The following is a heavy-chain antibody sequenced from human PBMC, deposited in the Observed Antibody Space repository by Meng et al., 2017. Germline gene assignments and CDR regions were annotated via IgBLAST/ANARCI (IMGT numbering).Heavy chain of an antibody. J-gene: IGHJ5*02. CDR1: GYTFTGYY. CDR2: INPNSGGT. Sequence: ASVKVSCKASGYTFTGYYMHWVRQAPGQGLGWMGRINPNSGGTNYTQKFQSRVTMTRDTSNSTAYMELSRLRSDDTAVYYCARDKIHDRWGQGTLVTVSS. V-gene: IGHV1-2*06. CDR3: ARDKIHDR.